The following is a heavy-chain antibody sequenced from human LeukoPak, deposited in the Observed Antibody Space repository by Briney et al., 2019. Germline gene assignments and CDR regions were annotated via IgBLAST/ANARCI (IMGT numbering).Heavy chain of an antibody. Sequence: GGSLRLSCAASGFTFSSYSMNWVRQAPGKGLEWVANIKQDGSEKYYVDSVKGRFTISRDNAKNSLYLQMNSLRAEDTAVYYCARDKGGYDPLYDYWGQGTLVTVSS. D-gene: IGHD5-12*01. V-gene: IGHV3-7*01. J-gene: IGHJ4*02. CDR1: GFTFSSYS. CDR2: IKQDGSEK. CDR3: ARDKGGYDPLYDY.